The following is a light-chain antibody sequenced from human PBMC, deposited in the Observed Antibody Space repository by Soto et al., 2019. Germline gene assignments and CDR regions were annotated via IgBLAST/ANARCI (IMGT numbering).Light chain of an antibody. Sequence: DIQMTQSPSSLSAFVGDRVTITCRASQSISSYLNWYQQKPGKAPKLLIYDTSSLQSGVPSRFSGSGSGTDFTLTISSLQPEDFATYYCQQSYSTPQTFDQGTKVEIK. J-gene: IGKJ1*01. CDR1: QSISSY. V-gene: IGKV1-39*01. CDR2: DTS. CDR3: QQSYSTPQT.